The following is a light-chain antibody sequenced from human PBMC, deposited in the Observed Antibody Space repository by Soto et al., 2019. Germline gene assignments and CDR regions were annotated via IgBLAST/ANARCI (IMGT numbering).Light chain of an antibody. CDR2: KAS. V-gene: IGKV1-5*03. Sequence: DLQMTQSPSTLSASVGDRVTITCRASQSISDWLAWYQQKPGKAPKLLIYKASGLESGVPSRFSGSGSGTEFTLTITSLQSEDFATYYCQQYYSYPFTFGPGTKVDIK. CDR3: QQYYSYPFT. CDR1: QSISDW. J-gene: IGKJ3*01.